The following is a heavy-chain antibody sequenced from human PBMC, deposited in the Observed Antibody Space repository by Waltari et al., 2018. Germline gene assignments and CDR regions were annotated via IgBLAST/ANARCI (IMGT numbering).Heavy chain of an antibody. CDR2: IIPIFCKA. CDR1: GGTFSSYA. CDR3: ARGWPGGGDYGMDV. V-gene: IGHV1-69*05. J-gene: IGHJ6*02. Sequence: QVQLVQSGAEVKKPGSSVKVSCKASGGTFSSYAISWVRQAPGQGLEWMGGIIPIFCKATYAPKFQGRFTITTDESTSTAYMELSSLRSEDTAVYYCARGWPGGGDYGMDVWGQGTTVTVSS. D-gene: IGHD6-19*01.